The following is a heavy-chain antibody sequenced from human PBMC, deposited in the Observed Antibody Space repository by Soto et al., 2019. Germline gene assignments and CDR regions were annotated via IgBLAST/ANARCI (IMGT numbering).Heavy chain of an antibody. CDR3: SRRAPPMYV. J-gene: IGHJ6*02. Sequence: TFTSYGISWVRQAPGQGLEWMGWISAYNGNTKYAQKLQGRVTMTTDTSTSTAYMELRSLRSDDTAVYYCSRRAPPMYVWGQGTTVTVSS. CDR2: ISAYNGNT. V-gene: IGHV1-18*01. CDR1: TFTSYG.